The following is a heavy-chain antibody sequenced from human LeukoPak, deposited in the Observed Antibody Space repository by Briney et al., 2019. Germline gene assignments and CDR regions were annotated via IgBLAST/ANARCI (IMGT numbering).Heavy chain of an antibody. D-gene: IGHD2-15*01. CDR2: IYYSGST. J-gene: IGHJ5*02. V-gene: IGHV4-39*01. CDR1: GGSISSSSYY. Sequence: SETLSLTCTVSGGSISSSSYYWGWIRQPPGKGLEWIGSIYYSGSTYYNPSPKSRVTISVDTSKNQFSLKLSSVTAADTAVYYCARRPGGLQDWLDPWGQGTLVTVSS. CDR3: ARRPGGLQDWLDP.